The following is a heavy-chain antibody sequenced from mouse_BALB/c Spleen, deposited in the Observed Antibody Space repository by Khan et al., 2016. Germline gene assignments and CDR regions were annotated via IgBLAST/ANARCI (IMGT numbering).Heavy chain of an antibody. CDR1: GFTIKDTY. CDR2: IDPAYGDT. Sequence: VQLQQSGAELVKPGASVKLSCTASGFTIKDTYIHWVKQRHEQGLEWIGRIDPAYGDTKNDPKFQGKATIIADTSSDTAYLQLSSLTSADTAVYYCARSEDDLFAYWHQATLVTVSA. CDR3: ARSEDDLFAY. V-gene: IGHV14-3*02. J-gene: IGHJ3*01.